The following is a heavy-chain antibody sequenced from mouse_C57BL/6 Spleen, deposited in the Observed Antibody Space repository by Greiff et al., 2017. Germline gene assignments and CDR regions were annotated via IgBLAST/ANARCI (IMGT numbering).Heavy chain of an antibody. CDR2: IRNKANNHAT. J-gene: IGHJ3*01. V-gene: IGHV6-6*01. CDR1: GFTFSDAW. D-gene: IGHD2-1*01. Sequence: EVQLVESGGGLVQPGGSMKLSCAASGFTFSDAWMDWVRQSPETGLEWIAEIRNKANNHATYYAESMKGRFTISRDDSKGSVYLQMNSLRAEDTGIYYCTGGNYVRFAYWGQGTLVTVSA. CDR3: TGGNYVRFAY.